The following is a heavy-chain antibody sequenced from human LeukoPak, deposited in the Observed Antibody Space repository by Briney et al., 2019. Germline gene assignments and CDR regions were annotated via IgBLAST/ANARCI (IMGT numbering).Heavy chain of an antibody. J-gene: IGHJ3*02. CDR1: GYTFTSYC. Sequence: PLASVKVSCKASGYTFTSYCISWVRQAPGQGLEWMGWISAYNGNTNYAQKPQDRVTMTTDTSTNTTYMELQSPRSDDTDLYYCARGLSYSYDAFDIWGQGTMVTVSS. V-gene: IGHV1-18*01. CDR2: ISAYNGNT. D-gene: IGHD2-21*01. CDR3: ARGLSYSYDAFDI.